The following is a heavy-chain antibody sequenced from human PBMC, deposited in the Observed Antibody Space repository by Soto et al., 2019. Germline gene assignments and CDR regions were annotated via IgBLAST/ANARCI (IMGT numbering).Heavy chain of an antibody. CDR2: IFHTGTT. D-gene: IGHD3-22*01. CDR3: ARGLGYDSNGRFLAAFDV. J-gene: IGHJ3*01. V-gene: IGHV4-31*03. Sequence: QVQLQESGPGLAKPSQTLSLTCTASGASLSSGGYYWTWIRQVPGKALEWIGYIFHTGTTFYNPSLKSRVVMSIEKSDNQFSLNLRSVTAADTAVYYCARGLGYDSNGRFLAAFDVWGQGTMVTVSS. CDR1: GASLSSGGYY.